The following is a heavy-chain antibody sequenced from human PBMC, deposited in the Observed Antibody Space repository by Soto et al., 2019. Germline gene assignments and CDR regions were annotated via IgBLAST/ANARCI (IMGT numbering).Heavy chain of an antibody. CDR1: GYSFTSYW. Sequence: GESLKISCKGSGYSFTSYWISWVRQMPGKGLEWMGRIDPSDSYTNYSPSFQGHVTISADKSISTAYLQWSSLKASDTAMYYCARLGGDGSGSYYNGAFDIWGQGKMVTVSS. D-gene: IGHD3-10*01. CDR3: ARLGGDGSGSYYNGAFDI. V-gene: IGHV5-10-1*01. J-gene: IGHJ3*02. CDR2: IDPSDSYT.